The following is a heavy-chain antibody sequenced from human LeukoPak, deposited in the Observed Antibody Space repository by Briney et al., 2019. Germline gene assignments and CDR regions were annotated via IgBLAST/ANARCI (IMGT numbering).Heavy chain of an antibody. CDR2: INPNSGGT. Sequence: ASVKVSCKASGHTFTGYYMHWVRQAPGQGLEWMGWINPNSGGTNYAQKFQGRVTMTRDTSISTAYMELSRLRSDDTAVYYCARLGHDYGDLIDYWGQGTLVTVSS. V-gene: IGHV1-2*02. D-gene: IGHD4-17*01. J-gene: IGHJ4*02. CDR3: ARLGHDYGDLIDY. CDR1: GHTFTGYY.